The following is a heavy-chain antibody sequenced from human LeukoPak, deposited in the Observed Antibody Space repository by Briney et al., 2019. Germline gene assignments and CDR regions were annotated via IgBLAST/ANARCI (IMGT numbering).Heavy chain of an antibody. J-gene: IGHJ4*02. CDR1: GYTFTGYY. CDR2: INPNSGGT. D-gene: IGHD6-25*01. CDR3: ARPGYTSGWIRGGFGH. Sequence: ASVKVSCKASGYTFTGYYIHWVRQAPGQGLEWMGWINPNSGGTSYARRFQGRVTMTRDTSISTAYMELSSLRSDDTAVYYCARPGYTSGWIRGGFGHWGLGTLVTVSS. V-gene: IGHV1-2*02.